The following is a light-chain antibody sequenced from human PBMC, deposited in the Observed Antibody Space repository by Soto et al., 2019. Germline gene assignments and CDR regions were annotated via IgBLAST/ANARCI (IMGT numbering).Light chain of an antibody. J-gene: IGKJ2*01. CDR3: QQYDTYSPSYT. CDR2: RAS. Sequence: DIQMTQSPSTLSASIGDRVTITCRASQSISSWLAWYQQKPGMAPKLLIYRASTLENGVPSRFSGSGSGTEFTLTISSLQPDDFATYYCQQYDTYSPSYTFGQGTKLEIK. V-gene: IGKV1-5*03. CDR1: QSISSW.